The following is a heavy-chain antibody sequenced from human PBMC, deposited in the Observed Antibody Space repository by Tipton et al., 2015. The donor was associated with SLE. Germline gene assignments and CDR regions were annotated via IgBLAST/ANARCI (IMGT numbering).Heavy chain of an antibody. CDR2: TYSGETT. D-gene: IGHD2-15*01. J-gene: IGHJ4*02. Sequence: SLRLSCAASGFIVRSHYMSWVRQAPGKGLEWVSVTYSGETTYYTDSVKGRFAISRDNSKDTLYLQMNSLRPEDTAVYYCATLWGYCSVGRCYSGFWGQGTLVPVSS. V-gene: IGHV3-53*05. CDR3: ATLWGYCSVGRCYSGF. CDR1: GFIVRSHY.